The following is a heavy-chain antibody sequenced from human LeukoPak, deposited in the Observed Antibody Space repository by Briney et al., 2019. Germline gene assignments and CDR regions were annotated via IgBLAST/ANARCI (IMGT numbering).Heavy chain of an antibody. CDR3: ARGVGYCSSSSCKRDY. D-gene: IGHD2-2*01. CDR1: AGSFSGYY. V-gene: IGHV4-34*01. J-gene: IGHJ4*02. CDR2: INHSGST. Sequence: SETLSLTCAVYAGSFSGYYWSWIRQPPGKGLEWIGEINHSGSTNYNPSLKSRVTISVDTSKNQFSLKLSSVTAADTAVYYCARGVGYCSSSSCKRDYWGQGTLVTVSS.